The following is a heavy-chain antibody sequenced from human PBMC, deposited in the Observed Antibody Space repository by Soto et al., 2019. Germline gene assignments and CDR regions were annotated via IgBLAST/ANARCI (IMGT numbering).Heavy chain of an antibody. Sequence: QVRLQEWGPGLVKPSQTLSLKCSVSGGSITTGGRYWSCLRQLPGKGLEWIGDIYYSGNPNYNASLKRRGTISVEAATNQFSLKLSSVTAADTAVYYCAQALVFTGGDGFDIWGQGRLVTVSS. V-gene: IGHV4-31*02. CDR3: AQALVFTGGDGFDI. CDR2: IYYSGNP. J-gene: IGHJ3*02. CDR1: GGSITTGGRY. D-gene: IGHD1-1*01.